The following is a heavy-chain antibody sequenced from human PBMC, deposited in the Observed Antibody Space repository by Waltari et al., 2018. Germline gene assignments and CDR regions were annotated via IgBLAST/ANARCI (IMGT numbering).Heavy chain of an antibody. D-gene: IGHD2-21*01. Sequence: QVQLQQWGAGLLKPSETLSLTCAVYGGSFSGYYWSWIRQPPGKGLEWIGEINHSGRTTYNPSLKSRFTISVDTSKNQFSLKLSSVTAADTAVYYCARGFVVDFDYWGQGTLVTVSS. V-gene: IGHV4-34*01. CDR2: INHSGRT. CDR1: GGSFSGYY. J-gene: IGHJ4*02. CDR3: ARGFVVDFDY.